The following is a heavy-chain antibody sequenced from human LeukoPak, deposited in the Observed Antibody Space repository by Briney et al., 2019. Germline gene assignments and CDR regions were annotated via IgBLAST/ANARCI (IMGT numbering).Heavy chain of an antibody. CDR3: AKLATIFGVGGYFDY. D-gene: IGHD3-3*01. CDR2: ISGSGSSA. V-gene: IGHV3-23*01. J-gene: IGHJ4*02. CDR1: GFTFSNYA. Sequence: GGSLRLSCAASGFTFSNYAMSWVRQAPGKGLEWVSAISGSGSSAYYADSVKGRFTISRDNSKNTLYLLMNSLRAEDTAVYYCAKLATIFGVGGYFDYWGQGILVTVSS.